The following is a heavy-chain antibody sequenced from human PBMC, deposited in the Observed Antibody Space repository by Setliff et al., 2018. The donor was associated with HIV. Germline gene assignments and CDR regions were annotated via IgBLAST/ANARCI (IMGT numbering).Heavy chain of an antibody. V-gene: IGHV3-23*01. CDR1: GFTFSDSA. CDR2: LSPNGVST. CDR3: AKDLGSGWYGAPSDY. Sequence: GESLKISCAASGFTFSDSAMSWVRQAPGKGLEWVSALSPNGVSTFHADSVKGRSTISRDNSENTLYLQMNSLRADDTAIYYCAKDLGSGWYGAPSDYWGQGTLVTVSS. J-gene: IGHJ4*02. D-gene: IGHD6-19*01.